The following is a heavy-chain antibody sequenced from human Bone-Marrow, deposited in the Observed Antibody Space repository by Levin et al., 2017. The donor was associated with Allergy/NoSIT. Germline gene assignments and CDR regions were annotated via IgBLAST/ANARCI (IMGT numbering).Heavy chain of an antibody. CDR2: IYHSGST. J-gene: IGHJ6*03. V-gene: IGHV4-4*02. Sequence: SETLSLTCAVSGGSISSSNWWSWVRQPPGKGLEWIGEIYHSGSTNYNPSLKSRVTISVDKSKNQFSLKLSSVTAADTAVYYCARDGFGGGYYYYMDVWGKGTTVTVSS. CDR3: ARDGFGGGYYYYMDV. D-gene: IGHD3-16*01. CDR1: GGSISSSNW.